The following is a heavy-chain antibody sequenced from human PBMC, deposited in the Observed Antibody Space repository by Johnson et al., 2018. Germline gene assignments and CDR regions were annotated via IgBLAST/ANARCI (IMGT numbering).Heavy chain of an antibody. J-gene: IGHJ6*03. D-gene: IGHD2-15*01. Sequence: QVQLQQWGAGLLKPSETLSLTCAVYGGSFSDYYWSWIRQPPGKGLEWIGEINHSGSTNYNPSLKSRVTISVDTSKNQFSLKLSSVTAADTAVYYRARGPPLAATHYYYYYMDVWGKGATVTVSS. CDR3: ARGPPLAATHYYYYYMDV. CDR2: INHSGST. CDR1: GGSFSDYY. V-gene: IGHV4-34*01.